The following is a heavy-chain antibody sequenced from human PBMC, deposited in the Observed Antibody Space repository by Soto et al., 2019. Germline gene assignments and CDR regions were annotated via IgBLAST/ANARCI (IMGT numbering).Heavy chain of an antibody. CDR3: ARSPAAAGTPLRYFDY. CDR1: GFTFSSYS. D-gene: IGHD6-13*01. J-gene: IGHJ4*02. V-gene: IGHV3-21*01. CDR2: ISSSSSYI. Sequence: GGSLRLSCAASGFTFSSYSMNWVRQAPGKGLEWVSSISSSSSYIYYADSVKGRFTISRDNAKNSLYLQMNSLRAEDTAVYYCARSPAAAGTPLRYFDYWGQGTLVTVSS.